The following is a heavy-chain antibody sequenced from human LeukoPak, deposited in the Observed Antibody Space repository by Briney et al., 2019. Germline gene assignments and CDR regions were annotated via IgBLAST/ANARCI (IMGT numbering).Heavy chain of an antibody. CDR2: INHSGST. Sequence: SETLSLTWAVYGGSFSGYYWSWIRQPPGKGLEWIGEINHSGSTNYNPSLKSRVTISVDTSKNQFSLKLSSVTAADTAVYYCARGRLIKRITIFGVVPPHFDYWGQGTLVTVSS. V-gene: IGHV4-34*01. J-gene: IGHJ4*02. CDR1: GGSFSGYY. CDR3: ARGRLIKRITIFGVVPPHFDY. D-gene: IGHD3-3*01.